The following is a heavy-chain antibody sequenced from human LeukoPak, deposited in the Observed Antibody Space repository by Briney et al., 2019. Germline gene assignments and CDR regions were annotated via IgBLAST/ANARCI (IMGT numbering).Heavy chain of an antibody. CDR2: IYTSGST. J-gene: IGHJ4*02. CDR1: GGSISSGSYY. D-gene: IGHD6-13*01. Sequence: SETLSLTCSVSGGSISSGSYYWSWIRQPATKGLEWIGRIYTSGSTNYHPSLKSRVTISVDTSKNQFSLKLSSVTAADTAVYYCAREASSWYSDYWGQGTLVTVSS. V-gene: IGHV4-61*02. CDR3: AREASSWYSDY.